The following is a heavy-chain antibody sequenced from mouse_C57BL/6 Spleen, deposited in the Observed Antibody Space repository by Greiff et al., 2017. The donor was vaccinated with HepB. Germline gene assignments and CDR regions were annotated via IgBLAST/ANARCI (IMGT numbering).Heavy chain of an antibody. Sequence: VQLQESGAELVRPGASVTLSCKASGYTFTDYEMHWVKQTPVHGLEWIGAIDPETGGTAYNQKFKGKAILTADKSSSTAYMELRSLTSEDSAVYYCTSGSNRAWFAYWGQGTLVTVSA. V-gene: IGHV1-15*01. CDR3: TSGSNRAWFAY. CDR2: IDPETGGT. D-gene: IGHD2-5*01. J-gene: IGHJ3*01. CDR1: GYTFTDYE.